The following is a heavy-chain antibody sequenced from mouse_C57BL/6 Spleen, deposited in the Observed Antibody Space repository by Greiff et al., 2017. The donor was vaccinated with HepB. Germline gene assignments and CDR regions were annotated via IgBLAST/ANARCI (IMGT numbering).Heavy chain of an antibody. V-gene: IGHV5-6*01. J-gene: IGHJ2*01. CDR3: ARHPSLLRGNYFDY. CDR1: GFTFSSYG. CDR2: ISSGGSYT. Sequence: EVKLMESGGDLVKPGGSLKLSCAASGFTFSSYGMSWVRQTPDKRLEWVATISSGGSYTYYPDSVKGRFTISRDNAKNTLYLQMSSLKSEDTAMYYCARHPSLLRGNYFDYWGQGTTLTVSS. D-gene: IGHD1-1*01.